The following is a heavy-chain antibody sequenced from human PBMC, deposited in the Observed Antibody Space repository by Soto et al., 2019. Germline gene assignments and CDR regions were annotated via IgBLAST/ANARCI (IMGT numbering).Heavy chain of an antibody. J-gene: IGHJ4*02. CDR1: GFTFSSYS. Sequence: PGGSLRLSCAASGFTFSSYSMNWVRQAPGKGLEWVSSISSSSGHIYYADSLKGRFTISRDSAKNSLYLQMNSLRAEDTAVYYCTRHWLATREFDGWGQGTLVTVSS. CDR3: TRHWLATREFDG. V-gene: IGHV3-21*01. D-gene: IGHD1-26*01. CDR2: ISSSSGHI.